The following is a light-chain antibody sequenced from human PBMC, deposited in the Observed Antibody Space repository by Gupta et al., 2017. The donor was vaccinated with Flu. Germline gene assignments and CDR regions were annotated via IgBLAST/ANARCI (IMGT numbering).Light chain of an antibody. Sequence: QSALTQPRSVSGTPGQSVTMSCTGATSGIGDFDSVSWYHQRPAEAPQLIIPPDSQRAAGVGHRFSASKSGNTAALTISGLQPVDEGDYYCCSFGGSGTWIFGAGTTLTVL. J-gene: IGLJ2*01. CDR1: TSGIGDFDS. CDR2: PDS. V-gene: IGLV2-11*01. CDR3: CSFGGSGTWI.